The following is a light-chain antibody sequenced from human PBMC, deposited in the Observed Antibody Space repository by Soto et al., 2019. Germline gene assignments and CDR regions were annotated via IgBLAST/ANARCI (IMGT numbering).Light chain of an antibody. J-gene: IGLJ3*02. CDR1: SSDVGTYDY. CDR2: DVS. Sequence: QSALTQPASVSGSPGQSITISCTGTSSDVGTYDYVSWYQQHPGKAPKLLIYDVSNRPSGVSDRFSGSKSGNTASLTISGLQAEDEADYYCSSCTRSTTLLFGGGTKLTVL. CDR3: SSCTRSTTLL. V-gene: IGLV2-14*01.